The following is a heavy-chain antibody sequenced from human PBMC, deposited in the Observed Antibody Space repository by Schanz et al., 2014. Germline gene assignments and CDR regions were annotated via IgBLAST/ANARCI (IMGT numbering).Heavy chain of an antibody. V-gene: IGHV3-53*01. D-gene: IGHD3-10*01. CDR3: AKDLRVAYYGSTDAFDI. J-gene: IGHJ3*02. Sequence: EVQLVESGGGLVKPGGSLRLSCAVSGFTVNTNYMSWVRQAPGKGLEWVSAIRSVSSTYYADSVKGRFIISRDNSKNTLYLQMNSLRAEDTAVYYCAKDLRVAYYGSTDAFDIWGQGTMVTVSS. CDR1: GFTVNTNY. CDR2: IRSVSST.